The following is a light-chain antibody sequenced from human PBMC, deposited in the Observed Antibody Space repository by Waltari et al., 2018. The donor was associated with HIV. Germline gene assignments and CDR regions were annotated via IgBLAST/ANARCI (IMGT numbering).Light chain of an antibody. V-gene: IGLV1-40*01. Sequence: QSVLTQPPSVSGTPGQRVPIPCTGSSSNIGAGYDVHWYQQLPGTAPKLLIYGNSNRPSGVPDRFSGSKSGTSASLAITGLQAEDEADYYCQSYDSSLSGAVFGGGTQLTVL. CDR3: QSYDSSLSGAV. CDR1: SSNIGAGYD. J-gene: IGLJ7*01. CDR2: GNS.